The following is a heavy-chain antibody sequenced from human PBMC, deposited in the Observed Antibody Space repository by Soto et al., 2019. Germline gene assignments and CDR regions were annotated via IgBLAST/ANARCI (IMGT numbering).Heavy chain of an antibody. CDR1: GGSISSSSYY. Sequence: SETLSLTCTVSGGSISSSSYYWGWIRQPPGKGLEWIGSIYYSGSTYYNPSLKSRVTISVDTSKNQFSLKLSSVTAADTAVYYCARYGEPAYYDFWSGYLNWFDPWGQGTLVTVSS. CDR3: ARYGEPAYYDFWSGYLNWFDP. J-gene: IGHJ5*02. D-gene: IGHD3-3*01. CDR2: IYYSGST. V-gene: IGHV4-39*01.